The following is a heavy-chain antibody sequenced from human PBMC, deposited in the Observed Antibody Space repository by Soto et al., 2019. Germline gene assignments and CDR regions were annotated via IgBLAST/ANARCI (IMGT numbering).Heavy chain of an antibody. D-gene: IGHD6-13*01. CDR1: GGSIRNYY. Sequence: SETLSLTCAVSGGSIRNYYWSWIRQPPGKALEWIGYIYYTGLSNSNPSLNSRVTMSVDTSKNQFSLKLSSVTAADTAVYYCASHSSHWPFFDFWGQGTLVTVSS. J-gene: IGHJ4*02. CDR3: ASHSSHWPFFDF. CDR2: IYYTGLS. V-gene: IGHV4-59*01.